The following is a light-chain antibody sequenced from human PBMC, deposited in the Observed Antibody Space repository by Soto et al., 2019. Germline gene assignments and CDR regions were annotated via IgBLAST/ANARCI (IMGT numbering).Light chain of an antibody. J-gene: IGLJ1*01. CDR3: CSYVGATTYV. CDR2: EVS. CDR1: STDVGFYNY. V-gene: IGLV2-14*01. Sequence: QSALTQPASVYGSPGRSITISCNGTSTDVGFYNYVSCYQQYPGKAPKLMICEVSNRPSGVSNRFSGSKSGNMASLTISGLQAVDEAEYYCCSYVGATTYVFGSGPKVTV.